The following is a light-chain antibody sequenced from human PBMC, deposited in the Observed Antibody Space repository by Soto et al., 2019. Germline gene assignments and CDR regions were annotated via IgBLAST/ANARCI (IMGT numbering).Light chain of an antibody. CDR2: GAS. Sequence: IVMTQSPATLSVAPGERVTFSCRASQGISRKVAWYQHKPGQAPRLLISGASTGATGIPARFSGGGSGTDFTLTISRLEPEDFAVYYCQQFTSYPLTFGGGTKVDIK. V-gene: IGKV3-15*01. CDR1: QGISRK. J-gene: IGKJ4*01. CDR3: QQFTSYPLT.